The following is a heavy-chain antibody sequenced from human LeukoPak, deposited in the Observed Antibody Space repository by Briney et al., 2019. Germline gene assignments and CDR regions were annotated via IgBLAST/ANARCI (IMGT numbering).Heavy chain of an antibody. V-gene: IGHV3-53*01. CDR2: IYSGGST. CDR3: ARDDPVAGTVDY. Sequence: GGSLRLSCAASGFTVSSNYMSWVRQAPGKGLEWVSVIYSGGSTYYADSVKGRCTISRDNSKNTLYLQMNSLRAEDTAVYYCARDDPVAGTVDYWGQGTLVTVSS. D-gene: IGHD6-19*01. CDR1: GFTVSSNY. J-gene: IGHJ4*02.